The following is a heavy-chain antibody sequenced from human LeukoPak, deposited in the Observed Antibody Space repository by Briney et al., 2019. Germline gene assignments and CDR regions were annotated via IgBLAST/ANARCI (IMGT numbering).Heavy chain of an antibody. CDR2: MNPNSGNT. J-gene: IGHJ3*02. Sequence: ASVKVSCKASGYTFTSYDINWVRQATGQGLEWMGWMNPNSGNTGYAQKFQGRVTITRNTSISTAYMELSSLRSEDTAVYYCARSHCTNGVCWVDAFDIWGQGTMVTVSS. V-gene: IGHV1-8*03. D-gene: IGHD2-8*01. CDR3: ARSHCTNGVCWVDAFDI. CDR1: GYTFTSYD.